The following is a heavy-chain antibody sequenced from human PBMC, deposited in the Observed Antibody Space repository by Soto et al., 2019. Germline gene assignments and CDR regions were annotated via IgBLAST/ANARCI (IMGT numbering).Heavy chain of an antibody. CDR3: ASVTMVRGVIIRASWFDP. CDR1: GYTFTSYD. CDR2: MNPNSGNT. V-gene: IGHV1-8*01. J-gene: IGHJ5*02. Sequence: ASVKVSCKASGYTFTSYDINWVRQATGQGLEWMGWMNPNSGNTGYAQKFQGRVTMTRNTSISTAYLELSSLRSEDTAVYYCASVTMVRGVIIRASWFDPWGQGTLVTVSS. D-gene: IGHD3-10*01.